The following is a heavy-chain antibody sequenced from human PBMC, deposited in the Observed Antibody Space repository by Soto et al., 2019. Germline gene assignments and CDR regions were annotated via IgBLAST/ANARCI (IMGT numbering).Heavy chain of an antibody. D-gene: IGHD2-2*02. CDR2: ISSDGGDT. J-gene: IGHJ4*02. CDR1: GFTFSSYW. V-gene: IGHV3-74*01. CDR3: ARDVGHCVINTCYTPAY. Sequence: EVQLVESGGGLVQPGGSLRLSCAASGFTFSSYWMNWVRQVPGKGLVWVSRISSDGGDTSYADSVKGRFTISRDNARNTLYLQMSSLRAEDTAVYYCARDVGHCVINTCYTPAYWGQGPLVTVSS.